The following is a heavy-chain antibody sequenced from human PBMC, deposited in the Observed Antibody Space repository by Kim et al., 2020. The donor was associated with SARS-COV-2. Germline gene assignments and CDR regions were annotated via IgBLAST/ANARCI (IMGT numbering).Heavy chain of an antibody. V-gene: IGHV4-31*03. D-gene: IGHD3-10*01. CDR2: IYYSGTT. CDR3: ARERRGLGVKYNFDY. Sequence: SETLSLTCTVSGGSFSSGGYYWSWIRQHPGKGLEWIGYIYYSGTTYYNPSLKSRVTISIDTSKTQFSLRLSSVTAADTAVYYCARERRGLGVKYNFDYWGQGTLVTVSS. CDR1: GGSFSSGGYY. J-gene: IGHJ4*02.